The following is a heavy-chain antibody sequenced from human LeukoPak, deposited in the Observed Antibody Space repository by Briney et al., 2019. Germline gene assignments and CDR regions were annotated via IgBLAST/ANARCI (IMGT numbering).Heavy chain of an antibody. CDR2: IDAGNGNT. D-gene: IGHD2-2*01. CDR1: GYTLSDYA. CDR3: ARGSTSDWPLDH. J-gene: IGHJ4*02. Sequence: ASVNVSCKASGYTLSDYAIHWVRQAPGQRLEWMGWIDAGNGNTRYSQKFQGRVTITRDTSTSTAYIELRSLRSEDTAMYYCARGSTSDWPLDHWGQETLVTISS. V-gene: IGHV1-3*01.